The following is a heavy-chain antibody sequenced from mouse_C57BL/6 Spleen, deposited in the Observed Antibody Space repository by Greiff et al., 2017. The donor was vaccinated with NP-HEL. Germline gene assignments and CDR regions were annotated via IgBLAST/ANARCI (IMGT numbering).Heavy chain of an antibody. CDR2: IYPGSGNT. J-gene: IGHJ1*03. CDR3: ARSGDPWYFDV. V-gene: IGHV1-66*01. CDR1: GYSFTSYY. D-gene: IGHD2-13*01. Sequence: QVQLQQSGPELVKPGASVKISCKASGYSFTSYYIHWVKQRPGQGLEWIGWIYPGSGNTKYNEKFKGKATLTADTSSSTAYMQLSSLTSEDSAVYYCARSGDPWYFDVWGTGTTVTVSS.